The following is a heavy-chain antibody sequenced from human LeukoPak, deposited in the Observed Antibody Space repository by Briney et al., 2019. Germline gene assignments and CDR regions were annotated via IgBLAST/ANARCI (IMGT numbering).Heavy chain of an antibody. J-gene: IGHJ4*02. Sequence: LPGGSLTLTCAASGFTFSSYSMNWVRQAPGKGLEWVSYISSISITIYYADSVKGRFTISRDNDKNSLYLQMNSLRAEDTAAYYCGRDGPSDYWGQGTLVTVSS. V-gene: IGHV3-48*01. CDR2: ISSISITI. CDR3: GRDGPSDY. CDR1: GFTFSSYS.